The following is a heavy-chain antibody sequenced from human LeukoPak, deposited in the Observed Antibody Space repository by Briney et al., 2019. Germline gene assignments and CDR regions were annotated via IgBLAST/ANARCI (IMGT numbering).Heavy chain of an antibody. J-gene: IGHJ4*02. CDR3: ARGGIYGVKIDY. D-gene: IGHD3-10*01. CDR2: ISGSGGST. Sequence: PGGSLRLSCAASGFTFSSYGMSWVRQAPGKGLEWVSAISGSGGSTYYADSVKGRFTISRDNSRNTLYLQMTNLRADDTALYYCARGGIYGVKIDYWGQGTLVTVSS. V-gene: IGHV3-23*01. CDR1: GFTFSSYG.